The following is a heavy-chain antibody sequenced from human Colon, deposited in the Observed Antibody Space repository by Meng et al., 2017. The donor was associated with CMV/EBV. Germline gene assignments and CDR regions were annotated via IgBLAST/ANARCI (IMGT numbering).Heavy chain of an antibody. CDR1: GYAFTSHD. V-gene: IGHV1-8*03. J-gene: IGHJ5*02. CDR3: TRVRIPLGCQSFDP. Sequence: ASVTVSCKASGYAFTSHDINLLRQAPGQGREWMAWMNPRSGNTGYAQKFQGRLTLTRATSKSTAYMELSGLRSDDTAVYYCTRVRIPLGCQSFDPWGQGTLVTVSS. D-gene: IGHD3-16*01. CDR2: MNPRSGNT.